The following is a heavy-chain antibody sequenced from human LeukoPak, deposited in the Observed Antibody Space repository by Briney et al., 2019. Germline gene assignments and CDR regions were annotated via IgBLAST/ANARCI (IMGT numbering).Heavy chain of an antibody. Sequence: SETLSLTCTVSGGSISSSSYYWGWIRQPPGKGLEWIGSIYYSGSTYYNPSLKSRVTISADTSKNQFSLKLSSVTAADTAVYYCARQISDPMRRGTNYYFDYWGQGTLVTVSS. D-gene: IGHD1/OR15-1a*01. CDR3: ARQISDPMRRGTNYYFDY. V-gene: IGHV4-39*01. CDR1: GGSISSSSYY. CDR2: IYYSGST. J-gene: IGHJ4*02.